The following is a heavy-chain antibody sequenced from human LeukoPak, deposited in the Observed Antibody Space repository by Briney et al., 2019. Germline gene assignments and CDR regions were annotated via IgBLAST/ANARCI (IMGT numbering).Heavy chain of an antibody. J-gene: IGHJ4*02. D-gene: IGHD3-22*01. CDR2: IIPILGIA. CDR3: ARDARYYDSSGYYDY. V-gene: IGHV1-69*10. Sequence: SVKVSCKASGGTFSSYAISWVRQAPGQGLEWMGRIIPILGIANYAQKFQGRVMITADKSTSTAYMELSSLRSEDTAVYYCARDARYYDSSGYYDYWGQGTLVTVSS. CDR1: GGTFSSYA.